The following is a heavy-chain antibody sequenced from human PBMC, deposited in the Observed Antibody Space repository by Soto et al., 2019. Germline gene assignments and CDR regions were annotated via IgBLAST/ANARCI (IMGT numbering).Heavy chain of an antibody. CDR2: FDPEDAEV. Sequence: ASVNVSCKFSGYTLTELSIHWVRQAPGKGLEWMGGFDPEDAEVIYAQKFQGRVTMTEDTSTDTAYMELSSLRSEDTAVYYCAGITMIVVGAYGMDVWGQGTTVTVSS. D-gene: IGHD3-22*01. CDR3: AGITMIVVGAYGMDV. V-gene: IGHV1-24*01. CDR1: GYTLTELS. J-gene: IGHJ6*02.